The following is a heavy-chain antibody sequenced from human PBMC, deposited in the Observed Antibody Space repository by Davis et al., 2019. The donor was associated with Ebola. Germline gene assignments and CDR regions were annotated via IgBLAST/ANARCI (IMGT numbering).Heavy chain of an antibody. CDR2: IRSNANSYAT. CDR1: GFTFSGSA. Sequence: GESLKIPCAASGFTFSGSAMHWVRQASGKGLEWVGRIRSNANSYATAYAASVKGRFTISRDDSKNTAYLQMNSLKTEDTAVYYCTVTTTQDDYWGQGTLVTVSS. D-gene: IGHD4-11*01. J-gene: IGHJ4*02. CDR3: TVTTTQDDY. V-gene: IGHV3-73*01.